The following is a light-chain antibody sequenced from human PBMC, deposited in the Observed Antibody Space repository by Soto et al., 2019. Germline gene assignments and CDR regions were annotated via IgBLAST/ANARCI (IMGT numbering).Light chain of an antibody. CDR3: QQYSNWPGT. CDR1: QSLLYNNTYNY. CDR2: AAS. J-gene: IGKJ1*01. Sequence: MTQSPLILPVAPGEPASISCRSSQSLLYNNTYNYLDWYLQKPGQAPRLLIYAASTRATGIPARFSGSGSGTEFTLTISSLQSEDFAVYYCQQYSNWPGTFGQGTKVAIK. V-gene: IGKV3-15*01.